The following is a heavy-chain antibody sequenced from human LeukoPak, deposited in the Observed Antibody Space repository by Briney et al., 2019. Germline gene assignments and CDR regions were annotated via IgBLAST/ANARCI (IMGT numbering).Heavy chain of an antibody. CDR1: GFTFSSYG. J-gene: IGHJ5*02. Sequence: GRSLRLSCAASGFTFSSYGMHWVRQAPGKGLEWVAVIWYDGSNKYYADSVKGRFTISRDNSKNTLYLQMNSLRAEDTAVYYCASDGSYDYVWGSYRHNWFDPWGQGTLVTVSS. V-gene: IGHV3-33*01. CDR3: ASDGSYDYVWGSYRHNWFDP. D-gene: IGHD3-16*02. CDR2: IWYDGSNK.